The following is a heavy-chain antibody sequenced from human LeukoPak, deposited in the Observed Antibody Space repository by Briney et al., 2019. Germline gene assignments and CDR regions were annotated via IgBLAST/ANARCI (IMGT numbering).Heavy chain of an antibody. V-gene: IGHV4-34*01. CDR3: ARDYHVVVPAAKRGRRFDP. Sequence: NPSETLSLTCAVYGGPFSGYYWSWIRQPPGKGLEWIGEINHSGSTNYNPSLKSRVTISVDTSKNQFSLKLSSVTAADTAVYYCARDYHVVVPAAKRGRRFDPWGQGTLVTVSS. CDR2: INHSGST. J-gene: IGHJ5*02. D-gene: IGHD2-2*01. CDR1: GGPFSGYY.